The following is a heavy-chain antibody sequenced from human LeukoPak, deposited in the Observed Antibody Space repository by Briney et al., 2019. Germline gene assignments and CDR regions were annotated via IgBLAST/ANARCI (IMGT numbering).Heavy chain of an antibody. CDR2: IYYSGST. CDR1: GGSISSSSYY. Sequence: PSETLSLTCTVSGGSISSSSYYWSWIRQPPGKGLEWIGYIYYSGSTNYNPSLKSRVTISVDTSKNLFSLKLSSVTAADTAVYYCARLGDDDSSTPGSYYYYGMDVWGQGTTVTVSS. V-gene: IGHV4-61*05. CDR3: ARLGDDDSSTPGSYYYYGMDV. J-gene: IGHJ6*02. D-gene: IGHD3-22*01.